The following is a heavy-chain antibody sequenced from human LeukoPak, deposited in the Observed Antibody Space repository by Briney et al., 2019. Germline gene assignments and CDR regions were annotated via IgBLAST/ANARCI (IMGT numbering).Heavy chain of an antibody. CDR1: GGSNSSSSYY. CDR3: ATIFGVANPTDY. V-gene: IGHV4-39*07. J-gene: IGHJ4*02. D-gene: IGHD3-3*01. CDR2: IYYSGST. Sequence: SETLSHTCTVSGGSNSSSSYYWGWIRQPPGKGLEWIGSIYYSGSTYYNPSLKSRVTISVDTSKNQFSLRLSPVTAADTAVYYCATIFGVANPTDYWGQGTLVTVSS.